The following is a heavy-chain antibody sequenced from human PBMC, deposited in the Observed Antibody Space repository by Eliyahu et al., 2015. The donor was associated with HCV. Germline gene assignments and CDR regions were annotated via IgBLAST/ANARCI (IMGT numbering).Heavy chain of an antibody. D-gene: IGHD6-13*01. J-gene: IGHJ4*02. V-gene: IGHV4-39*01. CDR3: ARLTRAPTAAGNSSPLDY. CDR2: XYYSGST. Sequence: QLQLQESGPGLVRPSETLSLTCXVSGGSISTSGYYWGWIRQPPGKGLEWIGSXYYSGSTYYNPSLKXRVTISVDTSXSQFSLNLSSVTAADTAVYYCARLTRAPTAAGNSSPLDYWGQGTLVTVSS. CDR1: GGSISTSGYY.